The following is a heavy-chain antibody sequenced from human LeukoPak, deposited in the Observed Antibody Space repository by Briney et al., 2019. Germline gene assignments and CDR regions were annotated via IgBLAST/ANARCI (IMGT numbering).Heavy chain of an antibody. CDR1: GFTFSSYW. CDR2: INHNGDVN. D-gene: IGHD3-16*01. J-gene: IGHJ6*02. V-gene: IGHV3-7*03. CDR3: ARGGGLDV. Sequence: GGSLRLSCAASGFTFSSYWMNWARQAPGKGLEWVASINHNGDVNYYVDSVKGRFTISRDNAKNSLYLQMSNLRAEDTAMYFCARGGGLDVWGQGATVTVSS.